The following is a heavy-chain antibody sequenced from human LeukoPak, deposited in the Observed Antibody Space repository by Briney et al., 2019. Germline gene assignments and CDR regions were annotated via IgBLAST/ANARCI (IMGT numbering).Heavy chain of an antibody. CDR3: ARGRRVGSSWYITFDI. D-gene: IGHD6-13*01. CDR2: IKQDGSEK. V-gene: IGHV3-7*01. CDR1: GFTFSSYW. Sequence: GGSLRLSRAASGFTFSSYWMSWVRQAPGKGLEWVANIKQDGSEKYYVDSVKGRFTISRDNAKNSLYLQMNSLRAEDTAVYYCARGRRVGSSWYITFDIWGQGTMVTVSS. J-gene: IGHJ3*02.